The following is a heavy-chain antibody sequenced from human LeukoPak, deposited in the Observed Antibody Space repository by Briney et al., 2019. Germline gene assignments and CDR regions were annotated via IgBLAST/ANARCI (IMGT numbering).Heavy chain of an antibody. V-gene: IGHV3-7*01. D-gene: IGHD3-3*01. J-gene: IGHJ6*03. CDR1: EFTFSNYW. CDR3: ARDNGVVHGVYYMDV. CDR2: IKQDGSEK. Sequence: PGGSLRLSCAASEFTFSNYWMTWVRQAPGKGLEWVADIKQDGSEKLYVKSVRGRFTISRDNAKMSLFLQMNSLRAEDTAVYYCARDNGVVHGVYYMDVWGKGTTVTVS.